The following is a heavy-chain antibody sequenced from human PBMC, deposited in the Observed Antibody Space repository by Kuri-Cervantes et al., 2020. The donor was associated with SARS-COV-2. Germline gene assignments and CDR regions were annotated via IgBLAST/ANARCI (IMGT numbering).Heavy chain of an antibody. CDR1: GFTVSRNY. CDR2: ISSSSSTI. J-gene: IGHJ6*02. Sequence: GGSLRLSCAVSGFTVSRNYMNWVRQAPGKGLEWVSYISSSSSTIYYADSVKGRFTISRDNAKNSLYLQMNSLRDEDTAVYYCARDGSDDFWSGHELGMDVWGQGTTVTVSS. V-gene: IGHV3-48*02. D-gene: IGHD3-3*01. CDR3: ARDGSDDFWSGHELGMDV.